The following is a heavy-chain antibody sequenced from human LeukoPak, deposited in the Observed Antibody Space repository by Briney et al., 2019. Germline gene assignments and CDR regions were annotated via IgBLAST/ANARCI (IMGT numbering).Heavy chain of an antibody. Sequence: GASVKVSCKASGYTFTSYDINWVRQATGQGLEWMGWMNPNSGNTGYAQKFQGRVTITADKSTGTAYMGLSSLRSDDTAVYYCARARLYCSNAVCYTRDFDFWGQGTLVTVSS. D-gene: IGHD2-8*01. J-gene: IGHJ4*02. CDR1: GYTFTSYD. V-gene: IGHV1-8*01. CDR2: MNPNSGNT. CDR3: ARARLYCSNAVCYTRDFDF.